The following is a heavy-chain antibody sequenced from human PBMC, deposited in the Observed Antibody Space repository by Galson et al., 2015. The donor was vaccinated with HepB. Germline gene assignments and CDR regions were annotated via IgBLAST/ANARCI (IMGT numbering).Heavy chain of an antibody. J-gene: IGHJ4*02. V-gene: IGHV3-23*01. CDR3: AKDHYYDSSGYRGDYYFDC. CDR2: ISVSGGST. D-gene: IGHD3-22*01. CDR1: GFTFSSYA. Sequence: SLRLSCAASGFTFSSYAMSWVRQAPGKGLEWVSGISVSGGSTFYADSVKGRLTISRDNSKNTLYLQMNSLRAEDTAVYYCAKDHYYDSSGYRGDYYFDCWDQGTLVTVSS.